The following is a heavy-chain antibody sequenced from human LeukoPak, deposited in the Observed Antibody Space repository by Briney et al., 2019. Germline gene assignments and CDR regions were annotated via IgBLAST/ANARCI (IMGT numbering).Heavy chain of an antibody. Sequence: AGGSLRLSCAASGFTFSSYWMSWVRQAPGKGPEWVANIKQDGSEKYYVDSVKGRFTISRDNAKNSLYLQMNSLRAEDTAVYYCAREGLRYFDWLRAGYGMDVWGQGTTVTVSS. J-gene: IGHJ6*02. V-gene: IGHV3-7*01. D-gene: IGHD3-9*01. CDR2: IKQDGSEK. CDR1: GFTFSSYW. CDR3: AREGLRYFDWLRAGYGMDV.